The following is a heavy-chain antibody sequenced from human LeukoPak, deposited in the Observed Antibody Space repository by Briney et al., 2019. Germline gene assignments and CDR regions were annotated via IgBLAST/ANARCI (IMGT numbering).Heavy chain of an antibody. CDR2: IYPGDSDT. Sequence: GESLKISCKGSGYSFTSYWIGWVRQMPGKGLEWMGIIYPGDSDTRYIPSFQGQLTISADKSISTAYLQWSSRKASDTAMYYCARSSSIAAAHYFDYWGQGTLVTVSS. CDR3: ARSSSIAAAHYFDY. CDR1: GYSFTSYW. D-gene: IGHD6-6*01. V-gene: IGHV5-51*01. J-gene: IGHJ4*02.